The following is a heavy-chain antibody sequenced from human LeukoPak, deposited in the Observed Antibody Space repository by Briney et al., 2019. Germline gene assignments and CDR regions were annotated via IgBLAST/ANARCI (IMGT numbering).Heavy chain of an antibody. D-gene: IGHD2-15*01. V-gene: IGHV3-23*01. J-gene: IGHJ4*02. CDR1: GVTLSDYA. CDR2: ISSSGTSK. Sequence: RRSLRLSRAPSGVTLSDYATRWVRQAPGRGLERLSVISSSGTSKFYADSVEGRFTIPRDTSRNTLYLQMNSLRGEDTATYYCAKGSGASCYSSLDSWARGILVIVSS. CDR3: AKGSGASCYSSLDS.